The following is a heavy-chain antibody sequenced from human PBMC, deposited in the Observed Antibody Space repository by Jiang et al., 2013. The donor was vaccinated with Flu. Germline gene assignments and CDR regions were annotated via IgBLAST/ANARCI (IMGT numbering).Heavy chain of an antibody. V-gene: IGHV3-66*02. CDR3: ARKYFGMDV. Sequence: QLLESEGGLVQPGGSLRLSCAASGFTVSDNYMTWVRQAPGKGLEWVSVIYSGGNTYYPDSVKGRFTISRDNSKNTLYLQMNSLRAEDTAVYYCARKYFGMDVWGQGTTVTVSS. J-gene: IGHJ6*02. CDR1: GFTVSDNY. CDR2: IYSGGNT.